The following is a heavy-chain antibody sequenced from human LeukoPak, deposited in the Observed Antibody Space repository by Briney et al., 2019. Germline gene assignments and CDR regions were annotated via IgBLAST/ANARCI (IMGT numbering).Heavy chain of an antibody. CDR1: GYTFTSYY. V-gene: IGHV1-46*01. CDR2: INPSGGST. CDR3: ARGDCSGGSCYSLNYFDY. J-gene: IGHJ4*02. Sequence: ASVKVSCKASGYTFTSYYMHWVRQAPGQGLEWIGIINPSGGSTSYAQKFQGRVTMTRDTSTSTVYMELSSLRSEDTAVYYCARGDCSGGSCYSLNYFDYWGQGTLVTVSS. D-gene: IGHD2-15*01.